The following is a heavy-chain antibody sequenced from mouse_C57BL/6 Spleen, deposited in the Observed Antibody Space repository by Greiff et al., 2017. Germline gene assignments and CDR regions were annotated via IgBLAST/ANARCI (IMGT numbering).Heavy chain of an antibody. V-gene: IGHV1-53*01. Sequence: QVQLQQPGTELVKPGASVKLSCKASGYTFTSYWMHWVKQRPGQGLEWIGNINPSNGGTNYNEKFKSKATLTVDKSSSTAYMQLSSLTSEDSAVXDCAREGAGRRYAMDYWGQGTSVTVSS. CDR2: INPSNGGT. D-gene: IGHD3-3*01. CDR1: GYTFTSYW. J-gene: IGHJ4*01. CDR3: AREGAGRRYAMDY.